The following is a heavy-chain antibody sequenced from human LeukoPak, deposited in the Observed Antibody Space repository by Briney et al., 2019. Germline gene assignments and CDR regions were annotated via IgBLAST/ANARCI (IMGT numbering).Heavy chain of an antibody. CDR3: ARDRLTFHYDILTARGDYFDY. V-gene: IGHV3-21*01. D-gene: IGHD3-9*01. J-gene: IGHJ4*02. CDR2: ITSTSSYK. Sequence: GGSLRLSCAAPGFTFSNYNMNWVRQAPGKGLEWISSITSTSSYKFYADSVKGRFTISRDNAKNSLYLQMNSLRAEDTAVYYCARDRLTFHYDILTARGDYFDYWGQGTLVTVSS. CDR1: GFTFSNYN.